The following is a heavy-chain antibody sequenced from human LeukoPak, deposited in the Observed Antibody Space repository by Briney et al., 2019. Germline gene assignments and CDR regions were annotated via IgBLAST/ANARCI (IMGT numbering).Heavy chain of an antibody. Sequence: GGSLRLSCAASGFTFSDYNMNWVRQAPGRGLDWVSSISSSSSYIYYADSVKGRFTISRDNAKNSLYLQMNSLRAEDTAVYYCARESVAGTYYFDYWGQGTLVTVSS. CDR1: GFTFSDYN. CDR3: ARESVAGTYYFDY. D-gene: IGHD2-15*01. J-gene: IGHJ4*02. CDR2: ISSSSSYI. V-gene: IGHV3-21*01.